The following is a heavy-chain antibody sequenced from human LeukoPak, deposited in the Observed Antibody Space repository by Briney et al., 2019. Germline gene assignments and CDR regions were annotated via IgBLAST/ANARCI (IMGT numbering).Heavy chain of an antibody. CDR2: IKSKTDGGTT. D-gene: IGHD2-21*01. CDR1: GFTFSNAW. CDR3: TTGPVIAPLGWYYYYYMDA. Sequence: GGSLRPSCAASGFTFSNAWMSWVRQAPGKGLEWVGRIKSKTDGGTTDYAAPVKGRFTISRDDSKNTLYLQMNSLKTEDTAVYYCTTGPVIAPLGWYYYYYMDAWGKETTVTVSS. J-gene: IGHJ6*03. V-gene: IGHV3-15*01.